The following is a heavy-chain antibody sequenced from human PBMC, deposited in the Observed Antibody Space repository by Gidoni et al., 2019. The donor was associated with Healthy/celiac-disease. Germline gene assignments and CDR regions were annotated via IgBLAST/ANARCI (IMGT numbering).Heavy chain of an antibody. Sequence: QLQLQESGPGLVKPSETLSLTCTVSGGSISSSSYYWGWLRQPPGKGLEWIGSIYYSGSTYYNPSLKSRVTISVDTSKNQFSLKLSSVTAADTAVYYCARHRGDGYNYWGQGTLVTVSS. CDR2: IYYSGST. V-gene: IGHV4-39*01. CDR3: ARHRGDGYNY. J-gene: IGHJ4*02. CDR1: GGSISSSSYY. D-gene: IGHD5-12*01.